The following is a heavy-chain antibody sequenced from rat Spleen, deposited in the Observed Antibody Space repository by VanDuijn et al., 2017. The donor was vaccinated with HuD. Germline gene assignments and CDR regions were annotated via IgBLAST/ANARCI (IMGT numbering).Heavy chain of an antibody. D-gene: IGHD1-6*01. Sequence: EVQLVESGGGLVQPGRSLKLSCGASGFTFNNHWMSWIRQAPGKGLEWIASITNTGGDVYYPDSVKGRFTISRDNAQNTLYLQMNSLESEDTATYYCTRLTFYGYGYYFDYWGQGVMVTVSS. CDR1: GFTFNNHW. J-gene: IGHJ2*01. CDR2: ITNTGGDV. V-gene: IGHV5-31*01. CDR3: TRLTFYGYGYYFDY.